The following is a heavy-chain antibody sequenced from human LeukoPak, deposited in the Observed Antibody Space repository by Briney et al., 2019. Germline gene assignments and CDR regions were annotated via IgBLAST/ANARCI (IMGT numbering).Heavy chain of an antibody. J-gene: IGHJ4*02. CDR3: AREGLSDYYFDY. CDR1: GGTFSSYA. D-gene: IGHD3-16*01. CDR2: IIPILGIA. Sequence: ASVKVSCKASGGTFSSYAISWVRQAPGQGLEWMGRIIPILGIANYAQKFQGRVTITADKSTSTAYMELSSLRSEDTAVYYCAREGLSDYYFDYWGQGTLVTVSS. V-gene: IGHV1-69*04.